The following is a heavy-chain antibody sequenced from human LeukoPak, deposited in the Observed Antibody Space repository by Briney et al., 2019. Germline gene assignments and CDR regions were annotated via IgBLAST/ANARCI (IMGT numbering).Heavy chain of an antibody. J-gene: IGHJ4*02. CDR3: ARDKGPYCSSTSCYTELDY. CDR1: GGSISSSGYY. Sequence: SETLSLTCTVSGGSISSSGYYWGWIRQPPGKGLEWIGRIYTSGSTNYNPSLKSRVTMSVDTSKNQFSLKLSSVTAADTAVYYCARDKGPYCSSTSCYTELDYWGQGTLVTVSS. V-gene: IGHV4-39*07. D-gene: IGHD2-2*02. CDR2: IYTSGST.